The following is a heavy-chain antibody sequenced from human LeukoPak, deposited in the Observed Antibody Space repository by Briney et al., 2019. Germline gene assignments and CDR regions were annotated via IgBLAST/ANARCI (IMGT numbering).Heavy chain of an antibody. J-gene: IGHJ6*03. CDR3: ARDYPYSYYMNV. Sequence: PGGSLRLSCAASGFTFSTYWMSWVRQTPEKGLEWVANIKQDESEKYYVDSVKGRFTISRDNARNSLYLQMNSLRAEDTAVYYCARDYPYSYYMNVWGNGTTVTVSS. V-gene: IGHV3-7*01. D-gene: IGHD4-11*01. CDR2: IKQDESEK. CDR1: GFTFSTYW.